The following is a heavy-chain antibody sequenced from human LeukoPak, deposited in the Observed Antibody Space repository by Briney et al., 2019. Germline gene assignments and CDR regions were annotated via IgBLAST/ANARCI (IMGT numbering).Heavy chain of an antibody. D-gene: IGHD1-14*01. CDR1: GFTFSSYW. CDR2: IKQDGSEK. V-gene: IGHV3-7*01. J-gene: IGHJ4*02. CDR3: ARDAFKTTYYFDY. Sequence: TGGSLRLSCAASGFTFSSYWMSWVRQAPGKGLAWVANIKQDGSEKYYVDSVKGRFTISRDNAKNSLYLQMNSLRAEDTAVYYCARDAFKTTYYFDYWGQGTLVTVSS.